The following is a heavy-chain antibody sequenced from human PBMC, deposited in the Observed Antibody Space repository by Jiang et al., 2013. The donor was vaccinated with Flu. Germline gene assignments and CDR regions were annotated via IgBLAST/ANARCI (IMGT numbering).Heavy chain of an antibody. J-gene: IGHJ3*02. CDR2: INAGNGNT. CDR1: GYTFTSYA. CDR3: ARPRWDFWSGYYRYAFDI. D-gene: IGHD3-3*01. V-gene: IGHV1-3*01. Sequence: SGAEVKKPGASVKVSCKASGYTFTSYAMHWVRQAPGQRLEWMGWINAGNGNTKYSQKFQGRVTITRDTSASTAYMELSSLRSEDTAVYYCARPRWDFWSGYYRYAFDIWGQGTMVTVSS.